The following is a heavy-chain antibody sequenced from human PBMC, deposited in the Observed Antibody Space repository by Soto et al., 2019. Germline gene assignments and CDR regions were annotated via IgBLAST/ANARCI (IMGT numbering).Heavy chain of an antibody. V-gene: IGHV4-34*02. CDR1: GGAFNGYY. D-gene: IGHD3-16*01. J-gene: IGHJ4*02. CDR2: INHSGSV. Sequence: QVHLQQWGAGLLKPSQTLSLSYVVDGGAFNGYYWTWIRQPPGKGLEWIGEINHSGSVYYNPSVKSRVAISIDTSKNPFSLTLTSVTAEDTAVYYCARAGDALVLGSIGGLDYWGQGSLVTVSS. CDR3: ARAGDALVLGSIGGLDY.